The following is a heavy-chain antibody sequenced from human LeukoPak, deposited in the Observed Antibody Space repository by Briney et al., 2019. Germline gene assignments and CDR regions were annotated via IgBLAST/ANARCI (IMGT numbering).Heavy chain of an antibody. Sequence: PSETLSLTCTVSGGSISSYYWSWVRQPPGKGLEWIGYIYYSGSTNYNPSLKSRVTISVDTSKNQFSLKLSSVTAADTAVYYCARGQLGSGSFDAFDIWGQGTMVTVSS. V-gene: IGHV4-59*01. CDR1: GGSISSYY. CDR2: IYYSGST. CDR3: ARGQLGSGSFDAFDI. J-gene: IGHJ3*02. D-gene: IGHD3-10*01.